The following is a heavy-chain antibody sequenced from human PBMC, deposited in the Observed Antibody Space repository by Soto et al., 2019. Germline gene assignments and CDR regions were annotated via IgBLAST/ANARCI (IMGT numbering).Heavy chain of an antibody. CDR3: ARVLSSSGYYYGDYYYYGMAV. J-gene: IGHJ6*02. Sequence: AGGSLRLSCAASGFTFSSYAMHWVRQAPGKGLEWVAVISYDGSNKYYADSVKGRFTISRDNSKNTLYLQMNSLRAEDTAVYYCARVLSSSGYYYGDYYYYGMAVWGQGTRVTVSS. V-gene: IGHV3-30-3*01. D-gene: IGHD3-22*01. CDR2: ISYDGSNK. CDR1: GFTFSSYA.